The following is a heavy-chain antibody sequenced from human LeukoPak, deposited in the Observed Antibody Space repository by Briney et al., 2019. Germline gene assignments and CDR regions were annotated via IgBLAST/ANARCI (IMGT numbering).Heavy chain of an antibody. CDR2: ISDSGTT. CDR3: ARHRSPYYYGMDV. V-gene: IGHV4-59*08. Sequence: PSETLSLTCTVSGDSISSYYWSWIRLPPGKGLEWIGYISDSGTTNYNPSLRSRVTISADTSKNQFSLNVKSVTAADTAVFYCARHRSPYYYGMDVWGQGTTVTVSS. J-gene: IGHJ6*02. CDR1: GDSISSYY.